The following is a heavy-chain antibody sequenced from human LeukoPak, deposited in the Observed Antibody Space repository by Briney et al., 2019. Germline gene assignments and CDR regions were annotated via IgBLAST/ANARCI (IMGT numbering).Heavy chain of an antibody. D-gene: IGHD3-10*01. V-gene: IGHV4-39*07. CDR2: VDYSGNT. Sequence: PSETLSLTCTVSGGSISNSGYYWGWIRQPPGKGLEWIGSVDYSGNTYYRPSLKSRLTISLDTSKNQFFLKLNSVTAADTAVYYCARGSDYHGSKWGQGTLVIVSS. CDR1: GGSISNSGYY. CDR3: ARGSDYHGSK. J-gene: IGHJ4*02.